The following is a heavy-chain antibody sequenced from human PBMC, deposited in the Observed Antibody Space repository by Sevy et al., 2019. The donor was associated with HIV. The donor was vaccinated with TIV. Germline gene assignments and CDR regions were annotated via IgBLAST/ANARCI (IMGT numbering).Heavy chain of an antibody. Sequence: GGSLRLSCAASGFTFSSYWMHWVRQAPGKGLVWVSRINSDGSSTSYAYSVKGRFTISRDNAKNTLYLQMNSLRAEDTAVYYCARVSWYSSGFLDYWGQGTLVTVSS. J-gene: IGHJ4*02. CDR2: INSDGSST. CDR1: GFTFSSYW. V-gene: IGHV3-74*01. D-gene: IGHD6-19*01. CDR3: ARVSWYSSGFLDY.